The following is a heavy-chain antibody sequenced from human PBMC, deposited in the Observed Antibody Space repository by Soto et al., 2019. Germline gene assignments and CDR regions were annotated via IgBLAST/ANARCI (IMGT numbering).Heavy chain of an antibody. D-gene: IGHD6-19*01. CDR3: ARQVYSSGWYFDY. V-gene: IGHV4-39*01. CDR2: IYYSGST. J-gene: IGHJ4*02. CDR1: GGFMCNRAYN. Sequence: ERLSPICMVSGGFMCNRAYNWSWLRQPPGKGLEWIGSIYYSGSTYYNPSLKSRVTISVDTSKNQFSLKLSSVTAADTAVYYCARQVYSSGWYFDYWGQGTLVTVS.